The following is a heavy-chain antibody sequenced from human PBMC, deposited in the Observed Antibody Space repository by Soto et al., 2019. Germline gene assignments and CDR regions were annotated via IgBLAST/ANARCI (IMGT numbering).Heavy chain of an antibody. CDR1: GFTFSSYS. J-gene: IGHJ4*02. Sequence: GESLKISCAASGFTFSSYSMNWVRQAPGKGLEWVSSISSSSSYIYYADSVKGRFTISRDNAKNSLYLQMNSLRAEDTAVYYCARDLAAAGTNYWGQGTLVTVSS. CDR2: ISSSSSYI. D-gene: IGHD6-13*01. CDR3: ARDLAAAGTNY. V-gene: IGHV3-21*01.